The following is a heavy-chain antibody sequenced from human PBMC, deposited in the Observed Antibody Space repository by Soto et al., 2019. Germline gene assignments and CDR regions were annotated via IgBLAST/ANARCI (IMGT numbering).Heavy chain of an antibody. CDR3: ARVGRENFDWLSELDY. J-gene: IGHJ4*02. V-gene: IGHV3-74*01. CDR1: GFTFSSYW. CDR2: INSDGSST. D-gene: IGHD3-9*01. Sequence: GGSLRLSCAASGFTFSSYWMHWVRQAPGKGLVWVSRINSDGSSTSYADSVKGRFTISRDNAKNTLYLQMNSLRAEDTAVYYCARVGRENFDWLSELDYWGQGTLVTVSS.